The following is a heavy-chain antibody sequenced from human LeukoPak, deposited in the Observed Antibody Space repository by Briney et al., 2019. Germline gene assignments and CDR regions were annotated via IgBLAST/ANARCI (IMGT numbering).Heavy chain of an antibody. CDR2: INHSGST. Sequence: SETLSLTCAVYGGSFSGYYWSWIRQPPGKGLEWIGKINHSGSTNYNPSLKSRVTISVDTSKNQFSLKLSSATAADTAVYYCARDRPMIYYYDSSGYKKGYYFDYWGQGTLVTVSS. J-gene: IGHJ4*02. D-gene: IGHD3-22*01. CDR1: GGSFSGYY. V-gene: IGHV4-34*01. CDR3: ARDRPMIYYYDSSGYKKGYYFDY.